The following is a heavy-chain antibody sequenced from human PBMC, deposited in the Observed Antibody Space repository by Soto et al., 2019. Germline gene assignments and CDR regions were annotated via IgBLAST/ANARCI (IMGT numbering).Heavy chain of an antibody. CDR2: VSSDGSKK. Sequence: PGGSLRLSCAASGFTFSNYGMHWVRQAPGKGLEWVAVVSSDGSKKYYVDSVKGRFTISRDNSKNTLFLQMDSLTGEDTAVYYCATDGPGKQSPVGYYFDYWGQGTSVTVSS. J-gene: IGHJ4*02. V-gene: IGHV3-30*03. D-gene: IGHD6-19*01. CDR1: GFTFSNYG. CDR3: ATDGPGKQSPVGYYFDY.